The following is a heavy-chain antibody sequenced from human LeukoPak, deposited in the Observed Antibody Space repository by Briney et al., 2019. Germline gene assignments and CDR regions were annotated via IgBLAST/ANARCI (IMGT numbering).Heavy chain of an antibody. D-gene: IGHD2-15*01. V-gene: IGHV3-30*18. Sequence: GGSLRLSCAASGFTFSSYGMHWVRQAPGKGLEWVAVISYDGTNKYYADSVKGRFTISRDNSKNTLYLQMNSLRAEDTAVYYCAKDRAFDVVVVAATVGFDYWGQGTLVTVSS. CDR1: GFTFSSYG. CDR2: ISYDGTNK. J-gene: IGHJ4*02. CDR3: AKDRAFDVVVVAATVGFDY.